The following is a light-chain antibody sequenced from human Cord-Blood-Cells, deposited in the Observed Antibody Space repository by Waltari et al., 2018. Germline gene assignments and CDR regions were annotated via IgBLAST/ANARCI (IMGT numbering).Light chain of an antibody. V-gene: IGLV2-14*03. Sequence: QSALTQPASVSGSPGQSITISCTGTSSAVGGYNYVSWYQQHPGEAPKLMIYDVSNRPSGVSNRFSGSKSGNTSSLTISGLQAEDEADYYCSSYTSSSTRVFGGGTKLTVL. CDR2: DVS. CDR3: SSYTSSSTRV. J-gene: IGLJ3*02. CDR1: SSAVGGYNY.